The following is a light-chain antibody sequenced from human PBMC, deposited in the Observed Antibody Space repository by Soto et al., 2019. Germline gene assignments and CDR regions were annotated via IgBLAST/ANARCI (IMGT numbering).Light chain of an antibody. CDR2: KAS. J-gene: IGKJ1*01. V-gene: IGKV1-5*03. CDR3: QQYNTYPT. Sequence: DIQMIQSPSTLSASVGDRITITCRASQTLGRWLAWYQQKPGKALKLLISKASTLESGVQSRFSGSQSGTEFTLTISSLQPDDFATYYCQQYNTYPTFGQGTKVEI. CDR1: QTLGRW.